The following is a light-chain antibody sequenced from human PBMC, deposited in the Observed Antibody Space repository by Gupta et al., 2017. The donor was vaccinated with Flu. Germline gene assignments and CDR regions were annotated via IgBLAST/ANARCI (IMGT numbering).Light chain of an antibody. V-gene: IGLV6-57*01. CDR1: SGSIASNY. CDR3: QYYNTTDFV. CDR2: DDK. Sequence: TVTIACTRKSGSIASNYVQWYQQRPDTSPTIVIYDDKQRPSGVPDRFSGSNDGSSTSASLTISGLKAEDEYDYYSQYYNTTDFVFGGGTKLTVL. J-gene: IGLJ2*01.